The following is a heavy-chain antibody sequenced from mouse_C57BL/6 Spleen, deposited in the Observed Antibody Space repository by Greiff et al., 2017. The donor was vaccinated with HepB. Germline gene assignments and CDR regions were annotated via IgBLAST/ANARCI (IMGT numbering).Heavy chain of an antibody. CDR1: GYTFTSYW. D-gene: IGHD1-1*01. J-gene: IGHJ4*01. CDR2: INPSSGYT. V-gene: IGHV1-7*01. CDR3: ARGGLLPYYAMDY. Sequence: VKVVESGAELAKPGASVKLSCKASGYTFTSYWMHWVKQRPGQGLEWIGYINPSSGYTKYNQKFKDKATLTADKSSSTAYMQLSSLTYEDSAVYYCARGGLLPYYAMDYWGQGTSVTVSS.